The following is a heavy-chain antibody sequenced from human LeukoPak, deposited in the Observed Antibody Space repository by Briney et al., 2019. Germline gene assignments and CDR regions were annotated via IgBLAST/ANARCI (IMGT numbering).Heavy chain of an antibody. CDR3: ARVTVAAGYSSSWYYFDY. J-gene: IGHJ4*02. CDR1: GGSISSYY. CDR2: IYYSGST. V-gene: IGHV4-59*01. D-gene: IGHD6-13*01. Sequence: PSETLSPTCTVSGGSISSYYWSWIRQPPGKGLEWIGYIYYSGSTNYNPSLKSRVTISVDTSKNQFSLKLSSVTAADTAVYYCARVTVAAGYSSSWYYFDYWGQGTLVTVSS.